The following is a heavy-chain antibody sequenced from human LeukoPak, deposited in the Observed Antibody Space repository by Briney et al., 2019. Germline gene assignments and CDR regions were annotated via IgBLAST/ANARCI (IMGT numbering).Heavy chain of an antibody. D-gene: IGHD5-12*01. CDR1: GLTFSDAW. J-gene: IGHJ4*02. CDR3: TWMATIFTVDY. Sequence: GGSLRLSCVLSGLTFSDAWMSWVRQAPGKGLEWVGRIRNDRITDYAAPVQGRVSISRDNSKNTFYLQMNSLRTGDTGMYFCTWMATIFTVDYWGQGTLVTVSS. CDR2: IRNDRIT. V-gene: IGHV3-15*01.